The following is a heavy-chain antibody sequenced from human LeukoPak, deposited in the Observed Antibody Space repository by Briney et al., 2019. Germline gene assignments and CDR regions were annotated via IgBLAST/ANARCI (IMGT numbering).Heavy chain of an antibody. J-gene: IGHJ3*02. CDR3: ARGWGDCSSVSCYTGGDVFDI. CDR1: GFSFSYYW. D-gene: IGHD2-2*02. CDR2: IKYDGSEK. Sequence: GGSLRLSCGASGFSFSYYWMTWVRQGPRKGLEWVANIKYDGSEKHYVESVKGRFTISRDNAKNPLYLQMNSLRVEDTAVYYCARGWGDCSSVSCYTGGDVFDIWGQGTKVTVSS. V-gene: IGHV3-7*01.